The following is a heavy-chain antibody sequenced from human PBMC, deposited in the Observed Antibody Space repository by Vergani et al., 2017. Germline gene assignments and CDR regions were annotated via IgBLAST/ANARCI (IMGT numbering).Heavy chain of an antibody. CDR2: IYYSGCT. CDR3: ASHGGYSYAFDY. Sequence: QVQLQESGPGLVKPSETLSLTCTVSGGSISSYYWSWIRQPPGKGLEWIGYIYYSGCTNYNPSLKSRVTISVDTSKNQFSLKLSSVTAADTAVYYCASHGGYSYAFDYWGQGTRVTVSS. CDR1: GGSISSYY. J-gene: IGHJ4*02. D-gene: IGHD5-18*01. V-gene: IGHV4-59*01.